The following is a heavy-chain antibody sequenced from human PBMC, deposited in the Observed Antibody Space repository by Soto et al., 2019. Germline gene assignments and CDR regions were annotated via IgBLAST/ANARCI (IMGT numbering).Heavy chain of an antibody. D-gene: IGHD6-25*01. Sequence: VRLVQSGAEAKKPGASVKVSCKASGYTFTNYGISWVRQAPGQGLEWMGWISPYNGNTNDAQKLQGRVTITTDTSRSTAYMELRSLRSDDTAVYYCARGDSTAYSSVYFQHWGQGTLVTVSS. J-gene: IGHJ1*01. CDR1: GYTFTNYG. V-gene: IGHV1-18*01. CDR2: ISPYNGNT. CDR3: ARGDSTAYSSVYFQH.